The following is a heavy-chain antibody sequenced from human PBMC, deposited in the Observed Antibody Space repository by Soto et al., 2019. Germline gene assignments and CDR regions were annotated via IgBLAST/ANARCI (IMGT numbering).Heavy chain of an antibody. V-gene: IGHV4-59*01. D-gene: IGHD2-21*02. CDR2: FYYTGST. Sequence: QVQLQESGPGLVKPSETLSLTCTVSGGSISSNFWSWIRQPPRKGLEWIGNFYYTGSTNYNASLKSRVTISVDTSKNLFSLKLSSVTAADTAVYYCARLQRTVTAYYYYYDMDVWGQGTTVTVSS. CDR3: ARLQRTVTAYYYYYDMDV. CDR1: GGSISSNF. J-gene: IGHJ6*02.